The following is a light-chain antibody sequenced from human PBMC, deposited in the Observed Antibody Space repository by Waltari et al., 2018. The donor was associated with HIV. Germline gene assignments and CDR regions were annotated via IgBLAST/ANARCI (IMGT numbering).Light chain of an antibody. CDR2: DVS. CDR1: SSAVGAYNF. J-gene: IGLJ3*02. V-gene: IGLV2-14*03. Sequence: QSALPQPASASGSPRQSTTISCTGPSSAVGAYNFVSWDQQHPGKAPTLMIYDVSSRPSVGSDRFSGSKSGNTASLTISGLQAEDEADYYCGSYTSSSTRVFGGGTKLTVL. CDR3: GSYTSSSTRV.